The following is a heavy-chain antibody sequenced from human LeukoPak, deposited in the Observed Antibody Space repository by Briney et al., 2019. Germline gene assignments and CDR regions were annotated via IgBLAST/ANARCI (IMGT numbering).Heavy chain of an antibody. CDR1: GYTFTNYY. CDR3: ARGPGGTSDY. D-gene: IGHD2-8*02. J-gene: IGHJ4*02. Sequence: APVKVSRKASGYTFTNYYIHWVRQAPGQGLEWMGIINPSGGSTVYAQKFQGRVAVTRDTSTGTVYMDLSSLKSEDTAVYYCARGPGGTSDYWGQGTLVTVSS. CDR2: INPSGGST. V-gene: IGHV1-46*01.